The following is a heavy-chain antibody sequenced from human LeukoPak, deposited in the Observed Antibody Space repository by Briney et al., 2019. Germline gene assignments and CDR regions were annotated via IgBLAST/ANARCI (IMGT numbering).Heavy chain of an antibody. CDR3: ARDQYYYGSGSLYMDV. Sequence: SETLSLTCTVSGVSINSYYWSWIRQPAGKGLEWIGRIHTSGSTKYNPSLKSRVTMSVDTSKNQFSLKLSSVTAADTAVHYCARDQYYYGSGSLYMDVWGKGTTVTISS. J-gene: IGHJ6*03. D-gene: IGHD3-10*01. CDR2: IHTSGST. V-gene: IGHV4-4*07. CDR1: GVSINSYY.